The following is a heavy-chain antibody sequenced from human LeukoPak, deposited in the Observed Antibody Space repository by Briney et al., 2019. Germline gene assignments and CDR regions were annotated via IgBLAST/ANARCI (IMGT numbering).Heavy chain of an antibody. CDR3: ARGEGFRDWFDP. Sequence: GGSLRLSCAASGFTFSSYAMSWVRQTPGKGLEWVSYISSSTTLYYADSVKGRFTISRDDAKNSLFLQMNSLSAEDTGVYYCARGEGFRDWFDPWGQGTLVTVSS. D-gene: IGHD3-10*01. CDR1: GFTFSSYA. J-gene: IGHJ5*02. CDR2: ISSSTTL. V-gene: IGHV3-48*01.